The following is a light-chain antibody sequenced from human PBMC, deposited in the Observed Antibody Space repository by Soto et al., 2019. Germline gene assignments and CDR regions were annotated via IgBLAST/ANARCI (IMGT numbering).Light chain of an antibody. CDR1: QSVSSN. V-gene: IGKV3-15*01. CDR2: GAS. Sequence: EVVMTQSPATLSVSPGERATLSCRASQSVSSNLAWYQQKPGQAPRLLIYGASTRATGIPARFSGSGSGTEFTLTICSLQSEDFAVYYCRQYNNWPRGTFGQGNKLQIK. J-gene: IGKJ2*02. CDR3: RQYNNWPRGT.